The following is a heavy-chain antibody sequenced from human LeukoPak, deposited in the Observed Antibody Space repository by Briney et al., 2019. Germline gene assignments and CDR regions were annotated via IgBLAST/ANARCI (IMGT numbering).Heavy chain of an antibody. CDR3: ARDFGFSPSSGYSFDY. J-gene: IGHJ4*02. Sequence: HPGGSLRLSCAASGFTFSRYGMHWVRQAPGKGLEWVAVIWYDGSNRQYVDSVKGRFTISRDSSKNTLYLQMNSLRADDTAVYYCARDFGFSPSSGYSFDYWGQGTLVTVSS. D-gene: IGHD3-22*01. CDR1: GFTFSRYG. V-gene: IGHV3-33*01. CDR2: IWYDGSNR.